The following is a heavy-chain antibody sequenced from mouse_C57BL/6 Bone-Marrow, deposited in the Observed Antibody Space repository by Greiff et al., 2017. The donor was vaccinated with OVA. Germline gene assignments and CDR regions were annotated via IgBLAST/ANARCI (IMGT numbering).Heavy chain of an antibody. CDR3: TTENWDGYFDV. CDR2: IDPENGDT. Sequence: EVQLVESGAELVRPGASVKLSCTASGFNIKDDYMHWVKQRPEQGLEWIGWIDPENGDTEYASKFQGKATITADTSSNTAYLQLSSLTSEDTAVYYCTTENWDGYFDVWGTGTTVTVSS. V-gene: IGHV14-4*01. D-gene: IGHD4-1*01. J-gene: IGHJ1*03. CDR1: GFNIKDDY.